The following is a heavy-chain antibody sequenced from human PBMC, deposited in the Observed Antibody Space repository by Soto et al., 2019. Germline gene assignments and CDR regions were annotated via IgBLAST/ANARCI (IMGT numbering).Heavy chain of an antibody. Sequence: ASVKVSCKASGYTFTSYGISWARQAPGQGLEWMGWISAYNGNTNYAQKLQGRVTMTTDTSTSTAYMELRSLRSDDTAVYYCARDRYYDFWSGYSRWFDPWGQGTLVTVSS. V-gene: IGHV1-18*01. CDR1: GYTFTSYG. CDR3: ARDRYYDFWSGYSRWFDP. CDR2: ISAYNGNT. J-gene: IGHJ5*02. D-gene: IGHD3-3*01.